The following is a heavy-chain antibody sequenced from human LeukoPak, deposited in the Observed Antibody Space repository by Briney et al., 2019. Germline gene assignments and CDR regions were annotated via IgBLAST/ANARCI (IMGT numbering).Heavy chain of an antibody. Sequence: GASVKVSCKASGYTFTSYDINWVRQAAGQGVEWMGWMNPNSGNTDYAQKFQGRVTMTRNTSISTAYMEMSRLRSEDTAVYYCAASVVEMATIGIYYYYYIDVWGKGTTVTVSS. D-gene: IGHD5-24*01. CDR3: AASVVEMATIGIYYYYYIDV. J-gene: IGHJ6*03. CDR2: MNPNSGNT. V-gene: IGHV1-8*01. CDR1: GYTFTSYD.